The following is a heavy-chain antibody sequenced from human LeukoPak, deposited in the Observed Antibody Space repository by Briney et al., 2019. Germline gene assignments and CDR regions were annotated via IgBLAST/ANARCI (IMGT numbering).Heavy chain of an antibody. CDR3: ARGWVYYGSGSYTFDY. Sequence: PSETLSLTCTVSGGSISSNSYYWGWIRQPPGKGLEWIGNIYYSGSTYYNPSLKSRVTISVDTSKNQFSLKLSSVTAADTAVYYCARGWVYYGSGSYTFDYWGQGTLVTVSS. CDR2: IYYSGST. J-gene: IGHJ4*02. D-gene: IGHD3-10*01. V-gene: IGHV4-39*07. CDR1: GGSISSNSYY.